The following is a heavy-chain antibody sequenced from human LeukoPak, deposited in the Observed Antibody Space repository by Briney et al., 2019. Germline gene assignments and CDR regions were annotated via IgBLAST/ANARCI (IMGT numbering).Heavy chain of an antibody. J-gene: IGHJ6*02. Sequence: AAVKVSCKASGGTFTSYAISWVRQAPGQGREWMGRIIPILGIANYAQKFQGRVTITADKSTSTAYMELSSLSSEDTAVYYCARGIPITMVRGVPYGMDVWGQGTTVTVSS. CDR1: GGTFTSYA. D-gene: IGHD3-10*01. CDR3: ARGIPITMVRGVPYGMDV. CDR2: IIPILGIA. V-gene: IGHV1-69*04.